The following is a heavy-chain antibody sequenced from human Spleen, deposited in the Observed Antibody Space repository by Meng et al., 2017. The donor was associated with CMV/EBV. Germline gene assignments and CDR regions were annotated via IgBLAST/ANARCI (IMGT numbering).Heavy chain of an antibody. CDR1: GFTFSSYS. J-gene: IGHJ4*02. Sequence: ETLSLTCAASGFTFSSYSMNWVRQAPGKGLEWVSAIGTSVGPTYYADSVKGRFTISRDNSKSTLYLQMNSPRAEDTAIYYCAKARGTGSLSPFEHWGQGTLVTVSS. D-gene: IGHD3-3*01. CDR2: IGTSVGPT. CDR3: AKARGTGSLSPFEH. V-gene: IGHV3-23*01.